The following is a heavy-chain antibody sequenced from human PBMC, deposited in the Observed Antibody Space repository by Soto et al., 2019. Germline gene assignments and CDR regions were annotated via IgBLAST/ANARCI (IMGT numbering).Heavy chain of an antibody. V-gene: IGHV3-23*01. CDR1: GLTFSSYA. CDR3: AKDPSMRYYYDSSGYAYFDY. CDR2: IIGSGGST. J-gene: IGHJ4*02. Sequence: PWGSLRLSCASSGLTFSSYAMSWVRQAPGKGLEWVSAIIGSGGSTYYAYSVKGRFTISRDNSKNTLYLQMNSLRAEDTAVYYRAKDPSMRYYYDSSGYAYFDYWGQGTLVTVSS. D-gene: IGHD3-22*01.